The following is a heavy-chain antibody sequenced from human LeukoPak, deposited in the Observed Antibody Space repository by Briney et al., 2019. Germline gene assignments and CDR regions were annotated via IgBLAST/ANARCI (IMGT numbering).Heavy chain of an antibody. CDR2: INHSGST. Sequence: SETLSLTCAVYGGSFSGYYWSWIRQPPPKGLEWIGGINHSGSTNYNPSLKSRVTISVDTSKNQFSLKLSSVTAADTAVYYGARGRYYDYVWGSYRQRYFDYWGQGTLVTVSS. D-gene: IGHD3-16*02. J-gene: IGHJ4*02. CDR1: GGSFSGYY. V-gene: IGHV4-34*01. CDR3: ARGRYYDYVWGSYRQRYFDY.